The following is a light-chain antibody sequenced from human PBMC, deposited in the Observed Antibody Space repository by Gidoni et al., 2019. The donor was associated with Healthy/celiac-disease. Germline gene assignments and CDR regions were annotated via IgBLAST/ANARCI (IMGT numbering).Light chain of an antibody. V-gene: IGKV3-20*01. Sequence: EIGLTQSPGTLSLSPVDRATLSCRASQSVSCSDLSWYQQKPGQAPRLLIYGASSRATGIPDRCRGSGSGTDFTLTISRLAPEDVAVYYCQQYGSSPRTFXQXTKVEIK. CDR3: QQYGSSPRT. CDR1: QSVSCSD. J-gene: IGKJ1*01. CDR2: GAS.